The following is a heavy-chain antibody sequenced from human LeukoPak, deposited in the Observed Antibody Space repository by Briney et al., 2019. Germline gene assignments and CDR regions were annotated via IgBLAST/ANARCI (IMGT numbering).Heavy chain of an antibody. CDR3: ATYPGPTIQGSFDY. CDR1: GYALTNYY. V-gene: IGHV1-46*01. D-gene: IGHD5-18*01. J-gene: IGHJ4*02. Sequence: ASVKVSCKASGYALTNYYMSWVRQAPGQGPEWMGAIDPSSGNTQFAPKFEGRVTVTTDTSTSTVYMEMSSLRSDDTAMYYCATYPGPTIQGSFDYWGQGTLVTVSS. CDR2: IDPSSGNT.